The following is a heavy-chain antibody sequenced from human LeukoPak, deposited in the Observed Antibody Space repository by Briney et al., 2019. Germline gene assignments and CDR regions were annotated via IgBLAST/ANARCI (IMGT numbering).Heavy chain of an antibody. CDR1: GGSFSGYY. J-gene: IGHJ4*02. Sequence: PSETLSLTCAVYGGSFSGYYWSWIRQPPGKGLEWIGEINHSGSTNYNPFLKSRVTISVDTSKNQFSLKLSSVTAADTAGYFCSRVVSYSSSCFDYWGQGTLVTVSS. D-gene: IGHD6-6*01. CDR3: SRVVSYSSSCFDY. CDR2: INHSGST. V-gene: IGHV4-34*01.